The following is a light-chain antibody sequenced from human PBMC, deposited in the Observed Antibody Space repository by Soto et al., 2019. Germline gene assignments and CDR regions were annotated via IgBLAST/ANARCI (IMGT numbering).Light chain of an antibody. CDR1: QSISSTD. V-gene: IGKV3-20*01. J-gene: IGKJ4*01. CDR2: GAS. Sequence: EIELTQSPGTLSLSPGERGTLSCRASQSISSTDLAWYQQKPGQAPRLLIYGASSRATGIPDRFSGSGSGTDFTLTISRLEPEDSAVYFCQHYGSLPLTFGGGTKVDI. CDR3: QHYGSLPLT.